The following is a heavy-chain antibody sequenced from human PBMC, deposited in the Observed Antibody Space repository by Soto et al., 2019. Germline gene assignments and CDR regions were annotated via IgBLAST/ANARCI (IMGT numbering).Heavy chain of an antibody. CDR2: IYYSGST. CDR3: ARDRSYYGSGSRLDY. D-gene: IGHD3-10*01. J-gene: IGHJ4*02. CDR1: GGSISSGGYY. Sequence: QVQLQESGPGLVKPSQTLSLTCTVSGGSISSGGYYWIWIRQHPGKGLEWIGYIYYSGSTYYNPSLKSRVTISVDTSKNQFSLKLSSVTAADTAVYYCARDRSYYGSGSRLDYWGQGTLVTVSS. V-gene: IGHV4-31*03.